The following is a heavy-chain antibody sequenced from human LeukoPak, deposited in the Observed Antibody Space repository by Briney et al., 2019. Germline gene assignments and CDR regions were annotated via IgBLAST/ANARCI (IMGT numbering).Heavy chain of an antibody. D-gene: IGHD6-19*01. CDR1: GFNFDDYT. Sequence: GGSLRLSCAASGFNFDDYTMHWVRQAPGKGLEWVSRISWDGGSTYYADSVKGRFTISRDNSKNSLYLQMNSLRAEDTALYYCAKTQYSSGWEYYYMDVWGKGATVTVSS. CDR3: AKTQYSSGWEYYYMDV. J-gene: IGHJ6*03. V-gene: IGHV3-43D*03. CDR2: ISWDGGST.